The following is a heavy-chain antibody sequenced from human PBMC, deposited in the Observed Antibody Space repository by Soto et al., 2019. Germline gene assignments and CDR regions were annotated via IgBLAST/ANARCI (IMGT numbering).Heavy chain of an antibody. CDR3: ARDVTYYYDSSGSYFDY. J-gene: IGHJ4*02. CDR2: ISAYNGNT. V-gene: IGHV1-18*01. D-gene: IGHD3-22*01. Sequence: ASVKVSCKASGYTFTSYGISWVRQAPGQGLEWMGWISAYNGNTNYAQKLQGRVTMTTDTSTSTAYMELRSLRSDDTAVYYCARDVTYYYDSSGSYFDYWGQGPLVTVSS. CDR1: GYTFTSYG.